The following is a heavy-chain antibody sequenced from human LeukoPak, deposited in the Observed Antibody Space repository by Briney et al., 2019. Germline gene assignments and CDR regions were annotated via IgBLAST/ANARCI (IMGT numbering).Heavy chain of an antibody. Sequence: ASVKVSCKASGYTFTNYDINWVRQATGQGPEWMGWMNPNSGSAGYAQKFQGRLNLTKNTSINTAYMELSSLRSEDTATYYCARAAQEGRDSLTGIQTGNWFDPWGQGTLVIVSS. CDR1: GYTFTNYD. D-gene: IGHD3-9*01. CDR2: MNPNSGSA. V-gene: IGHV1-8*01. CDR3: ARAAQEGRDSLTGIQTGNWFDP. J-gene: IGHJ5*02.